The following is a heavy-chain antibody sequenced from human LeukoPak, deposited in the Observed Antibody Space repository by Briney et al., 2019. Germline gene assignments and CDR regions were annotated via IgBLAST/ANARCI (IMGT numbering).Heavy chain of an antibody. J-gene: IGHJ4*02. Sequence: GGSLRLSCTDSGFTFSGSIMHWVRQASGKGLEWVGRIRSRANNYATTYAASVEGRFTISRDDSKTTAYLQMNSLKTEDTAVYYCTSGIVGAMGDYWGQGTLVTVSS. CDR3: TSGIVGAMGDY. CDR1: GFTFSGSI. D-gene: IGHD1-26*01. CDR2: IRSRANNYAT. V-gene: IGHV3-73*01.